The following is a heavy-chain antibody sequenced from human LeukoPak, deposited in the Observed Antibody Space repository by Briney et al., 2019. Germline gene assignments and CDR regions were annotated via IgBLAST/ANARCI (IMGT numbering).Heavy chain of an antibody. Sequence: ASVKVSCRASGYTFTGYYMHWVRQAPGQGLEWMGRINPNSGGTNYAQKFQGRVTMTRDTSISTAYMELSRLRSDDTAVYYCARTSTGKRVDYWGQGTLVTVSS. J-gene: IGHJ4*02. CDR3: ARTSTGKRVDY. D-gene: IGHD2-2*01. V-gene: IGHV1-2*06. CDR1: GYTFTGYY. CDR2: INPNSGGT.